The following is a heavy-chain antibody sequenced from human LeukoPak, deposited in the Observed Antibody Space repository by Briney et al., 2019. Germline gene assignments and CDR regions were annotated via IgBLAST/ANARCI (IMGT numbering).Heavy chain of an antibody. J-gene: IGHJ4*02. CDR3: ARGIAAAGTQDDY. CDR1: GFTVSSNY. Sequence: PGGSLRLSCAASGFTVSSNYMSWVRQAPGKGLEWVSVIYSGGSTYYADSVKGRFTISRDNSKNTLYLQMNSLRAEDTAVYYCARGIAAAGTQDDYWGQGTLVTVSS. D-gene: IGHD6-13*01. V-gene: IGHV3-66*01. CDR2: IYSGGST.